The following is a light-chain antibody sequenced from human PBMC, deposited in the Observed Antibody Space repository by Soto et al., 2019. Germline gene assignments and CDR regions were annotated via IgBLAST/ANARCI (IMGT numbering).Light chain of an antibody. V-gene: IGKV3-20*01. CDR1: QSVSSNY. J-gene: IGKJ4*01. Sequence: EMVLTQSPGTLSLSPGDRATLSCRASQSVSSNYLTWYQQKPGQAPRLLIYGASSRATGIPDRFSGSGSGTDFTLTISRLEPEDFAVYYWQQYDTSPPLTFGGGTRVEIK. CDR3: QQYDTSPPLT. CDR2: GAS.